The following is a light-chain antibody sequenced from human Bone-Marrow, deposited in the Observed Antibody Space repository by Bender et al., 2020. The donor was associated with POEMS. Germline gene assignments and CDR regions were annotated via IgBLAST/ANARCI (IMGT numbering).Light chain of an antibody. CDR3: AAGDTSLRGRV. Sequence: QSVLTQPPSASGTPGQRVTISCSASNSNIGTNAVNWYQQFPGTAPKLLIYSVNQRPSGVTDRFYACKSGPAASLDMSGHWSGDGTDEECAAGDTSLRGRVFGGGTKLTVL. V-gene: IGLV1-44*01. J-gene: IGLJ3*02. CDR1: NSNIGTNA. CDR2: SVN.